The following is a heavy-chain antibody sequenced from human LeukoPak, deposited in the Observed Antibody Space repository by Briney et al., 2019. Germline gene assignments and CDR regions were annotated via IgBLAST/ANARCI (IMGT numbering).Heavy chain of an antibody. V-gene: IGHV3-48*01. Sequence: PGGSLRLSCAASGFTFSSYSINWVRQAPGKGLEWVSYISTSSGIKYYADSVKGRFTISRDNAKNSLYLQMNSLRAEDTAVYYCARNLYYYDSSGCNDYWGQGTLVTVSS. D-gene: IGHD3-22*01. CDR1: GFTFSSYS. CDR2: ISTSSGIK. CDR3: ARNLYYYDSSGCNDY. J-gene: IGHJ4*02.